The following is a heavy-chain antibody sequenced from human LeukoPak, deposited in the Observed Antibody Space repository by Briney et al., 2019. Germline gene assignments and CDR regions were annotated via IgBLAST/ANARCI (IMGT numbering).Heavy chain of an antibody. J-gene: IGHJ4*02. D-gene: IGHD2-15*01. CDR1: GYTFTGYY. CDR3: ARAISGGSPITASDY. CDR2: INPNSDFT. Sequence: ASVKVSCKASGYTFTGYYMHWVRQAPGQELEWMGWINPNSDFTNFAQNFQGRVTMTSDTSISTAYMELSRLRSDDTAVYYCARAISGGSPITASDYWGQGTLVTVSS. V-gene: IGHV1-2*02.